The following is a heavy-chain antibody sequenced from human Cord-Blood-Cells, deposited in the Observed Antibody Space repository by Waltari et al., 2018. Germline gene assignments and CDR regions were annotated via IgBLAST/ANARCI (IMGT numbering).Heavy chain of an antibody. D-gene: IGHD1-26*01. V-gene: IGHV3-23*01. CDR2: ISGSGGST. CDR1: GFTFSSYA. Sequence: EVQLLESGGGLVQPGGSLRLSCAASGFTFSSYAISWVRQAPGKGLEWVSAISGSGGSTYYADSVKGRFTISRDNSKNTLYLQMNSLRAEDTAVYYCAKDRRSYYYFDYWGQGTLVTVSS. CDR3: AKDRRSYYYFDY. J-gene: IGHJ4*02.